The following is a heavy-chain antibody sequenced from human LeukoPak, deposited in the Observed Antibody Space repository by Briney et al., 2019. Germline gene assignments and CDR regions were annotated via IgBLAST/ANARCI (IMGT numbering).Heavy chain of an antibody. CDR2: ISDNGAVT. D-gene: IGHD3-10*01. Sequence: GGSLRLSCAASGFSFSMYSMSWIRQAPGKGLEWVSVISDNGAVTFYGDSVKGRFTISRDNSKNTLYLQMSSLRAEDTAVYYCARDGVSMVRGVRVLDYYNYYMDVWGKGTTVTISS. CDR1: GFSFSMYS. J-gene: IGHJ6*03. V-gene: IGHV3-23*01. CDR3: ARDGVSMVRGVRVLDYYNYYMDV.